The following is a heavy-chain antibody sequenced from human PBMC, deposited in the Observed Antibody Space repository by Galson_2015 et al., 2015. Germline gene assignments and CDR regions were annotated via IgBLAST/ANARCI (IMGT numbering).Heavy chain of an antibody. CDR1: GYTFTGYY. Sequence: VKVSCKASGYTFTGYYMHWVRQAPGQGLEWMGRINPNSGGTNYAQKFQGRVTMTRDTSISTAYMELSRLRSDDTAVYYCARGVGAVTTSWFDPWGQGTLATVSS. CDR2: INPNSGGT. J-gene: IGHJ5*02. V-gene: IGHV1-2*06. CDR3: ARGVGAVTTSWFDP. D-gene: IGHD4-17*01.